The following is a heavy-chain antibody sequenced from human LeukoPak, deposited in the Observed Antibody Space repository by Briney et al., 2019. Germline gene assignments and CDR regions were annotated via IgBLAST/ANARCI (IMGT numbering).Heavy chain of an antibody. J-gene: IGHJ4*02. CDR2: ISWNSGSI. Sequence: GGSLRLSCAASGFTFDVYAMHWVRQAPRKGLEWVSGISWNSGSIGYADSVKGRFTISRDNAKNSLYLQMNSLRAEDTAVYYCAKDNAAYCGGDCFFDYWGQGTLVTVSS. V-gene: IGHV3-9*01. D-gene: IGHD2-21*02. CDR1: GFTFDVYA. CDR3: AKDNAAYCGGDCFFDY.